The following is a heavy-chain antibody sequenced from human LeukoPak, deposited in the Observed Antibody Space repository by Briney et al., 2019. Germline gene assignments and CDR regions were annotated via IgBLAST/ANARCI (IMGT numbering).Heavy chain of an antibody. V-gene: IGHV4-4*07. J-gene: IGHJ5*02. CDR2: IYTSGST. CDR3: ALEVVAATAFNWFDP. Sequence: SETLSLTCTVSGGSISSYYWSWIRQPAGKGLEWIGRIYTSGSTNYNPSLKSRVTMSVDTSKNQSSLKLSSVTAADTAVYYCALEVVAATAFNWFDPWGQGTLVTVSS. D-gene: IGHD2-15*01. CDR1: GGSISSYY.